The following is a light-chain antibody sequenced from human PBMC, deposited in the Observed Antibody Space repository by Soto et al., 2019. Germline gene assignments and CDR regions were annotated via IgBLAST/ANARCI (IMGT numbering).Light chain of an antibody. CDR2: GGS. Sequence: EIVMTQSPATLSVSPGERVTLSCRASQSLTRNLAWYQHKPGQSPRLLIYGGSVRATEIPARFSGSGSGTDFTLTISSLGPEGVVVYYCQERSNCLSFTFGGGTKVDI. CDR1: QSLTRN. CDR3: QERSNCLSFT. V-gene: IGKV3-15*01. J-gene: IGKJ4*01.